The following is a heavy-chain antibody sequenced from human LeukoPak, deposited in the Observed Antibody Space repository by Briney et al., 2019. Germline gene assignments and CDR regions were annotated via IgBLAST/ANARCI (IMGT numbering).Heavy chain of an antibody. J-gene: IGHJ5*02. Sequence: EASVKVSCKASGDTFTGYYMHWVRQAPGQGLEWMGWINPNSGGTNYAQKFQGRVTMTRDTSISTAYMELSRLRSDDTAVYYCARAMVRGVIIQWFDPWGQGTLVTVSS. CDR3: ARAMVRGVIIQWFDP. V-gene: IGHV1-2*02. CDR2: INPNSGGT. CDR1: GDTFTGYY. D-gene: IGHD3-10*01.